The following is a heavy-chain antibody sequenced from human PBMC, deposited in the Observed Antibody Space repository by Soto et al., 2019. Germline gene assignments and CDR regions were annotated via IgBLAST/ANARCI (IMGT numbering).Heavy chain of an antibody. D-gene: IGHD5-18*01. CDR3: AKLTTAMVGDAFDI. V-gene: IGHV3-9*01. Sequence: EVQLVESGGGLVQPGRSLRLSCAASGFTFDDYAMHWVRQAPGKGLEWVSGISWNSGSIGYADSVKGRFTISRDNAKNSLYLQMNSLRAEDTAVYYCAKLTTAMVGDAFDIWGQGTMVTVSS. J-gene: IGHJ3*02. CDR2: ISWNSGSI. CDR1: GFTFDDYA.